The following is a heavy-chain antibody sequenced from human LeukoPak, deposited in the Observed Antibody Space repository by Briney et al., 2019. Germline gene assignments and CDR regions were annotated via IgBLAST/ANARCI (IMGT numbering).Heavy chain of an antibody. CDR1: GFTFSVYA. CDR2: VCGGGAT. CDR3: AKGAAPGKADWFDP. V-gene: IGHV3-23*01. Sequence: GGSLRLSCAASGFTFSVYAMMGVCKAPGEGGEWVSSVCGGGATYYADSVKGRFTISRDNSKNTLYLQMTSLTAEDTAVYYCAKGAAPGKADWFDPWGQGTLVTVSS. D-gene: IGHD6-13*01. J-gene: IGHJ5*02.